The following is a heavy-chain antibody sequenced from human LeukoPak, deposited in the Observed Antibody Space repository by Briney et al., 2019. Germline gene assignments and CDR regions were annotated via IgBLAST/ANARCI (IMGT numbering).Heavy chain of an antibody. Sequence: GGSLRLSCAASGFTFSSYWMSWVRQAPGKGLEWVANIKQDGSEKYYVDSVKGRFTISRDNAKNSLYLQMNSLRAEDTAVYYCARERSGFGELSYAFDIWGQGTMVTVSS. CDR1: GFTFSSYW. CDR3: ARERSGFGELSYAFDI. V-gene: IGHV3-7*01. D-gene: IGHD3-10*01. J-gene: IGHJ3*02. CDR2: IKQDGSEK.